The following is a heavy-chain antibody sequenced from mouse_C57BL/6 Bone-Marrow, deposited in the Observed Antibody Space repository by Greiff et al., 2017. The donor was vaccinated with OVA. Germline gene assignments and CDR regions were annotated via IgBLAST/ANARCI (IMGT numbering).Heavy chain of an antibody. CDR3: AKTVVATNWYFDV. D-gene: IGHD1-1*01. Sequence: VQLQQSGTELVKPGASVKLSCKASGYTFTSYWMHWVKQRPGQGLEWIGNINPSNGGTNYNEKFKSKATLTVDKSSSTAYMQLSSLTSEDSAVYYCAKTVVATNWYFDVWGTGTTVTVSS. CDR2: INPSNGGT. CDR1: GYTFTSYW. V-gene: IGHV1-53*01. J-gene: IGHJ1*03.